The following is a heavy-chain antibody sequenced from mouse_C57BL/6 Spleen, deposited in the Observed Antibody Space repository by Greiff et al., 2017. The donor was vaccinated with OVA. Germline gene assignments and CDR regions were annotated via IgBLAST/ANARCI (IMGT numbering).Heavy chain of an antibody. V-gene: IGHV8-12*01. CDR3: ARSYDGYSSY. Sequence: QVTLKESGPGILQSSQTLSLTCSFSGFSLSTSGMGVSWIRQPSGKGLEWLAHIYWDDDKRYNPSLKSRLTISKDTSRNQVFLKITSVDTADTATYYCARSYDGYSSYWGQGTLVTVSA. D-gene: IGHD2-3*01. CDR1: GFSLSTSGMG. CDR2: IYWDDDK. J-gene: IGHJ3*01.